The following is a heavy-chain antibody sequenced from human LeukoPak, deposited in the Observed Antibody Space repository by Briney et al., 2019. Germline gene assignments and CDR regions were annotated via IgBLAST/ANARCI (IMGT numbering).Heavy chain of an antibody. J-gene: IGHJ5*02. CDR3: AKDSSGYYNWFDP. CDR1: GFTVNNKY. D-gene: IGHD3-22*01. CDR2: IYTGGST. V-gene: IGHV3-66*01. Sequence: GGSLRLSCVVSGFTVNNKYMSWVRQSPGKGLEWVSVIYTGGSTYYADSVKGRFTISRDISMNTLYLQMNSLRAEDTALYYCAKDSSGYYNWFDPWGQGTLVTVSS.